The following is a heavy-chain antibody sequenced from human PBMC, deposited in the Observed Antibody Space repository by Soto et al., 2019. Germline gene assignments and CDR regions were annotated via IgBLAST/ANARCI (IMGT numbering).Heavy chain of an antibody. D-gene: IGHD4-17*01. V-gene: IGHV4-34*01. CDR1: GGSFSGYY. Sequence: QVQLQQWGAGLLKPSETLSLTCSVYGGSFSGYYWSWVRQPPGKGLEWIGEISHSGSTNYIPSLKSRVSISVDTSKNQFSLKLSSVTAADTAVYYCARVRLRWSLDYWGQGTLVTVSS. CDR2: ISHSGST. J-gene: IGHJ4*02. CDR3: ARVRLRWSLDY.